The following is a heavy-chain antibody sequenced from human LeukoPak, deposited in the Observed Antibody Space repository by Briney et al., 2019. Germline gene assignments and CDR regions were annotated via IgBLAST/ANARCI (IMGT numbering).Heavy chain of an antibody. J-gene: IGHJ4*02. CDR3: ARSSGTGTFSY. CDR1: GDSISRSTYY. CDR2: VYYGRSP. D-gene: IGHD6-25*01. Sequence: SETLSLTCTVSGDSISRSTYYWAWIRQPPGKGLEWIGGVYYGRSPYFNPSLESRATISVDTSKNHFSLKMSSVTAADTAVYYCARSSGTGTFSYWGQGTLVTVSS. V-gene: IGHV4-39*02.